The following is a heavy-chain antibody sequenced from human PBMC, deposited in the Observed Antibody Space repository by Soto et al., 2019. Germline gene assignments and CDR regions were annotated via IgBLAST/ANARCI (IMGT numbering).Heavy chain of an antibody. Sequence: QVQLVQSGAEVKKPGSSVKVSCKASVGTFSSYAISWVRQAPGQGLEWMVGIIRIFGTANYAQKFQGRVRIPAAESTSTAYMELRSLRSEDTAVYYCERSIRDDTMVRAEYYYYSSGMDVWGQGPTVTVSS. CDR2: IIRIFGTA. CDR1: VGTFSSYA. D-gene: IGHD3-10*01. V-gene: IGHV1-69*01. J-gene: IGHJ6*02. CDR3: ERSIRDDTMVRAEYYYYSSGMDV.